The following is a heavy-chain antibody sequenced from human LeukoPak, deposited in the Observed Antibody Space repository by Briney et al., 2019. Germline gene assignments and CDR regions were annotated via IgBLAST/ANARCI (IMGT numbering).Heavy chain of an antibody. CDR3: ARGPRILAAGSYYFDY. Sequence: GGSLRLSCAASGFSFKDYYFSWIRQAPGRGLAWVSFINVNGGALYSADFVKGRFTISRDNAKSSLYLEMNSLRVEDTAVYYCARGPRILAAGSYYFDYWGQGSLVTVSS. CDR2: INVNGGAL. D-gene: IGHD6-13*01. J-gene: IGHJ4*02. CDR1: GFSFKDYY. V-gene: IGHV3-11*01.